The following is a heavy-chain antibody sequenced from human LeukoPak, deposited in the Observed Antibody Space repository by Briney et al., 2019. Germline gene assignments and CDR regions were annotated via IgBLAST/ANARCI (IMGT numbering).Heavy chain of an antibody. Sequence: GRSLRLSCAASGFTFSTYGMHWVRQAPGKGLEWVAVIWNNGGNKYYADSVKGRFTISRDNSKNTLDLQMNSLRAEDTAVYYCARSPQSNSGWTYFFDLWGQGTLVTVSS. J-gene: IGHJ4*02. D-gene: IGHD6-25*01. CDR1: GFTFSTYG. V-gene: IGHV3-33*01. CDR3: ARSPQSNSGWTYFFDL. CDR2: IWNNGGNK.